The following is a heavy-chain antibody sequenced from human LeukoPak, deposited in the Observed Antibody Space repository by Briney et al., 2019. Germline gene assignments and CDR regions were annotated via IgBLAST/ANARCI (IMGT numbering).Heavy chain of an antibody. CDR3: AKGIPAFYYMDV. J-gene: IGHJ6*03. CDR2: IRDDGSDK. V-gene: IGHV3-30*02. CDR1: GFTFSIYD. D-gene: IGHD6-13*01. Sequence: GGSLRLSCAASGFTFSIYDMHWVRQAPGKGLEWVAFIRDDGSDKYYADSVKGRFTISRDNSKNTLYLQMSSLRAEDTAVYYCAKGIPAFYYMDVWGKGTMVTVSS.